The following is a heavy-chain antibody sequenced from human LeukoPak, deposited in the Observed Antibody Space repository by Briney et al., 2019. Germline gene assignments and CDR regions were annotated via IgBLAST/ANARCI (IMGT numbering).Heavy chain of an antibody. V-gene: IGHV3-23*01. CDR3: ARSGGSYYFPTRVAFDI. J-gene: IGHJ3*02. D-gene: IGHD1-26*01. Sequence: PGGSLRLSCAASGFTFSSYAMSWVRQAPGKGLEWVSAISGSGGSTYYADSVKGRFTISRDNSKNTQYFQMGSLRAEDMAVYYCARSGGSYYFPTRVAFDIWGQGTMVTVSS. CDR2: ISGSGGST. CDR1: GFTFSSYA.